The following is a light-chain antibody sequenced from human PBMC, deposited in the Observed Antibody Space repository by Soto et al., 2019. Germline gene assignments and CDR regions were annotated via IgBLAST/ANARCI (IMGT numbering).Light chain of an antibody. Sequence: QSVLTQQPSVSGTPGQRVSISCSGSSSNIGSNAVHWYQQLPGTAPRLLIYRNNQRPSGVPDRFSGSKSGNSASLAVSGLQSEDEADYYCAAWNDRPSVSVFGGGNKVTVL. J-gene: IGLJ3*02. CDR3: AAWNDRPSVSV. V-gene: IGLV1-44*01. CDR2: RNN. CDR1: SSNIGSNA.